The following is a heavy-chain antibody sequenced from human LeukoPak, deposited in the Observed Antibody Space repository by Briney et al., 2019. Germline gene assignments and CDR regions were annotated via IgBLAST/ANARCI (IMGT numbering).Heavy chain of an antibody. CDR1: GFTFSSYG. D-gene: IGHD2-15*01. V-gene: IGHV3-33*01. J-gene: IGHJ5*02. CDR3: ARAIGYCSGGSCYSPWFDP. CDR2: IWYDGSNK. Sequence: GRSLRLSCAASGFTFSSYGMHWVRQAPGKGLEWVAVIWYDGSNKYYADSVKGRFTIPRDNSKNTLYLQMNSLRAEDTAVYYCARAIGYCSGGSCYSPWFDPWGQGTLVTVSS.